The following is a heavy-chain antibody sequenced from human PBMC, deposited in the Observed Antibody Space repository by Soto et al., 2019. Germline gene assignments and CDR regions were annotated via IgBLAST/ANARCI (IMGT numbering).Heavy chain of an antibody. D-gene: IGHD2-2*02. Sequence: GGSLRLSCAASGFTFRTYAMNWVRQAPGKGLEWVSTISGSNGRTYYADSVKGRFTISRDNSKDTLFLQMNSLRAEDTAIYYCAREMAIVVVPYAISYWGQGTLVTVSS. J-gene: IGHJ4*02. V-gene: IGHV3-23*01. CDR2: ISGSNGRT. CDR1: GFTFRTYA. CDR3: AREMAIVVVPYAISY.